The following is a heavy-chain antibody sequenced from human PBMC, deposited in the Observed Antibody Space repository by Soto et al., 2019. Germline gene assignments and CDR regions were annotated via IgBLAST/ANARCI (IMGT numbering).Heavy chain of an antibody. CDR2: INHSGST. Sequence: SETLSLTCAFYGGSFSGYYWSWIRQPPGKGLEWIGEINHSGSTNYNPSLKSRVTISVDTSKNQFALKLSSVTAADTAVYYCARNRAYYYGSGALGWFDPWGQGTLVTISS. CDR1: GGSFSGYY. J-gene: IGHJ5*02. CDR3: ARNRAYYYGSGALGWFDP. V-gene: IGHV4-34*01. D-gene: IGHD3-10*01.